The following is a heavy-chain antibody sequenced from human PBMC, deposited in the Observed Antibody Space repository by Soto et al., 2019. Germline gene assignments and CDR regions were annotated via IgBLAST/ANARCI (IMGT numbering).Heavy chain of an antibody. D-gene: IGHD6-13*01. CDR1: GGSISSGDYY. CDR2: IYYSGST. J-gene: IGHJ4*02. CDR3: ASGSSSWLYYFDY. Sequence: QVQLQESGPGLVKPSQTLSLTCTVSGGSISSGDYYWSWIRQPPGKGLEWIGYIYYSGSTYYNQSLKSRVTISVDTSKNQFSLKLSSVTAADTAVYYCASGSSSWLYYFDYWGQGTLVTVSS. V-gene: IGHV4-30-4*01.